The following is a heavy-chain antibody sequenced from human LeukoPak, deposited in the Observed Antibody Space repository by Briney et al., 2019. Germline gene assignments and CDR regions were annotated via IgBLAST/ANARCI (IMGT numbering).Heavy chain of an antibody. CDR1: GFTFSSYA. J-gene: IGHJ6*03. CDR3: AKCLYVEPWSGYLSPGIMDV. V-gene: IGHV3-23*01. CDR2: ISGSGGST. Sequence: GSLRLSCAASGFTFSSYAMSWVRQAPGKGLEWVSAISGSGGSTYYADSVKGRFTISRDNSKNTLYLQMNSLRAEDTAVYYCAKCLYVEPWSGYLSPGIMDVWGKGTTVTVSS. D-gene: IGHD3-3*01.